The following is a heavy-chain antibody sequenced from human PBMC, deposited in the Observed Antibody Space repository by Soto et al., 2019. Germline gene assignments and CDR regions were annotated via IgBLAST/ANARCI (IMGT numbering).Heavy chain of an antibody. D-gene: IGHD1-26*01. CDR1: GFTSSSYA. CDR3: AKGLSSGSYFDY. V-gene: IGHV3-23*01. CDR2: ISGSGGST. J-gene: IGHJ4*02. Sequence: PVGSLRLSCAASGFTSSSYAMTWVRQAPGKGLEWVSAISGSGGSTYYADSVKGQFTISRDNSKNTLYLQMNSLRAEDTAVYYCAKGLSSGSYFDYWGQGTLVTVSS.